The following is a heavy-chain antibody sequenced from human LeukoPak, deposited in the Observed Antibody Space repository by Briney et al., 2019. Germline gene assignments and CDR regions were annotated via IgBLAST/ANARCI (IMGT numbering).Heavy chain of an antibody. CDR2: IGTAGDT. V-gene: IGHV3-13*01. CDR1: GFTFSSYD. J-gene: IGHJ5*02. Sequence: GGSLRLSCAASGFTFSSYDMHCVRQATGKGLEWVSAIGTAGDTYYPGSVKGRFTISRENAKNSLYLQMNSLRAEDTAVYYCARVLGLSQFDPWGQGTLVTVSS. D-gene: IGHD1-26*01. CDR3: ARVLGLSQFDP.